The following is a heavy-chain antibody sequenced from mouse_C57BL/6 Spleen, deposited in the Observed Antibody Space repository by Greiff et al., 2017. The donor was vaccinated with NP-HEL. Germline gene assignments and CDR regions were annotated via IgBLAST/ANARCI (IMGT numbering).Heavy chain of an antibody. V-gene: IGHV1-69*01. CDR2: IDPSDSYT. D-gene: IGHD1-1*01. J-gene: IGHJ2*01. CDR3: ARGAYYGSSDY. CDR1: GYTFTSYW. Sequence: QVQLQQPGAELVMPGASVKLSCKASGYTFTSYWLHWVKQRPGQGLVWIGEIDPSDSYTNYNQKFKGKSTLTVDKSSSTAYMQMSGLTATDYAVCYCARGAYYGSSDYWGQGTTLTVSS.